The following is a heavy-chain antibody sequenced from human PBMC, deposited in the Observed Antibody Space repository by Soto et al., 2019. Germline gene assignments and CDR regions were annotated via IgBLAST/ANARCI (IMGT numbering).Heavy chain of an antibody. D-gene: IGHD3-22*01. J-gene: IGHJ1*01. V-gene: IGHV1-69*12. CDR3: ARLGYDSSGYYYFQH. CDR1: GGTFSSYA. CDR2: IIPIFGTA. Sequence: QVQLVQSGAEVKKPGSSVKVSCKASGGTFSSYAISWVRQAPGQGLEWMGGIIPIFGTANYAQKFQGRVTITADDSTSTAYMELSSRRSEDTVVYYCARLGYDSSGYYYFQHWGQGTLVTVSS.